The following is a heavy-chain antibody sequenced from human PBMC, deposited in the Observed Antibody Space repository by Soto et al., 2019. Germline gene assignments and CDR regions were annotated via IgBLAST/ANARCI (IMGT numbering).Heavy chain of an antibody. D-gene: IGHD3-10*01. Sequence: PSETLSLTCTVSGGSIRSGDHYWSWIRQPPGKGLEWIGYIYYSGSTYYNPSLKSRVTISVDTSKNQFSLKLSPVTAADTAVYYCASRKSSPYFDYWGQGTLVTVSS. CDR2: IYYSGST. J-gene: IGHJ4*02. CDR3: ASRKSSPYFDY. V-gene: IGHV4-30-4*01. CDR1: GGSIRSGDHY.